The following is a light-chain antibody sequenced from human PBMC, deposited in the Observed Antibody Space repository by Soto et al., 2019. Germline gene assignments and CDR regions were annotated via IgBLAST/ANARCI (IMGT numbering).Light chain of an antibody. CDR3: QQYGTSPIT. V-gene: IGKV3-20*01. J-gene: IGKJ5*01. Sequence: ENVLTQSPGTLSLSPGERATLSCRASQTVSSYLTGYQQRPGQAPRLLIYGASKRATGIPDRFSGSGSGTDFTLTISRLEPEDFAVYYCQQYGTSPITFGQGTRLEIK. CDR2: GAS. CDR1: QTVSSY.